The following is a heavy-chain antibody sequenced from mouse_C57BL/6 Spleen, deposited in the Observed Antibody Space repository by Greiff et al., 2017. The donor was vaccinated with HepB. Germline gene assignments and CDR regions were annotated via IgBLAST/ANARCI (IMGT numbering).Heavy chain of an antibody. V-gene: IGHV5-4*01. CDR3: ARDRWDSYAMDY. D-gene: IGHD1-1*02. CDR2: ISDGGSYT. Sequence: VPLKESGGGLVKPGGSLKLSCAASGFTFSSYAMSWVRQTPEKRLEWVATISDGGSYTYYPDNVKGRVTISRDNAKNNRYLQMSHLKSEDTAMYYCARDRWDSYAMDYWGQGTSVTVSS. CDR1: GFTFSSYA. J-gene: IGHJ4*01.